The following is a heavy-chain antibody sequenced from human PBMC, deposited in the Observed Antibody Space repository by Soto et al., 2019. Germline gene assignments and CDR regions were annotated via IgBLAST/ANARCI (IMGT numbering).Heavy chain of an antibody. Sequence: GGSLRLSCGASGFTFSTYAMTWVRQAPGAGLEWVSTITNTGGRTKYTDSVKGRFSISRDKSKNTVYLQMNSLRAEDTAGYFCAKEGDSSSDNYDCWDVCGRGTTATVTS. J-gene: IGHJ6*03. V-gene: IGHV3-23*01. CDR3: AKEGDSSSDNYDCWDV. CDR2: ITNTGGRT. CDR1: GFTFSTYA. D-gene: IGHD6-6*01.